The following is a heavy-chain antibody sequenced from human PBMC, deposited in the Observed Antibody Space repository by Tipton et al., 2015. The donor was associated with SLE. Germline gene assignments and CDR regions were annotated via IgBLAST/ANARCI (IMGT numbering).Heavy chain of an antibody. D-gene: IGHD2-15*01. Sequence: SLRLSCAASGFTFSSYAMSWVRQAPGKGLEWVSAISGSGGSTYYADSVKGRFTISRDNSKNTLYLQMNSLRAEDTAVYYCARYRYCSGGSCPFDYWGQGTLVTVSS. CDR1: GFTFSSYA. CDR3: ARYRYCSGGSCPFDY. CDR2: ISGSGGST. V-gene: IGHV3-23*01. J-gene: IGHJ4*02.